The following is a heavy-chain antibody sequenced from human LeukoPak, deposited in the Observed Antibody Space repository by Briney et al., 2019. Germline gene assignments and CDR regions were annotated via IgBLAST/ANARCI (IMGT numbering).Heavy chain of an antibody. J-gene: IGHJ4*02. CDR2: ISGSGGST. Sequence: AGGSLRLSCAASGFTFSSYAMSWVRQAPGKGLEWVSAISGSGGSTYYADSVKGRFTISRDNAKNSLYLQMNSLRAEDTAVYYCARGEGNYDILTGYSVSNFDYWGQGTLVTVSS. CDR3: ARGEGNYDILTGYSVSNFDY. D-gene: IGHD3-9*01. V-gene: IGHV3-23*01. CDR1: GFTFSSYA.